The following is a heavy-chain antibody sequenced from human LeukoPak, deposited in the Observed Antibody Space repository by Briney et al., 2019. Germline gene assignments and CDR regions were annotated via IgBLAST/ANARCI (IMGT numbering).Heavy chain of an antibody. J-gene: IGHJ6*03. D-gene: IGHD2-2*01. CDR2: TNWDGLST. CDR3: GRVYCSTTSCYDYYDYYMDV. Sequence: PGGSLRLSCAASGFRFDDYGMSWVRHVPGKGLEWVSGTNWDGLSTGYADSVKGRFTTSRDNVKNFVYLQMNSLRVEDTALYFCGRVYCSTTSCYDYYDYYMDVWGKGTTVTVSS. CDR1: GFRFDDYG. V-gene: IGHV3-20*04.